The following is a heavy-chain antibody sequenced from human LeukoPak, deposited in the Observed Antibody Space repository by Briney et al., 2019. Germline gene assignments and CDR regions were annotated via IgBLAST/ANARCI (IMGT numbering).Heavy chain of an antibody. CDR1: GGSISSYY. CDR3: ARHRPDSSGYYFDY. CDR2: IYYSGST. J-gene: IGHJ4*02. Sequence: SSETLSLTCTVSGGSISSYYWSWIRQPPGKGLEWIGYIYYSGSTNYNPSLKSRVTISVDTSKNQFSLKLSSVTAADTAVYYCARHRPDSSGYYFDYWGQETLVTVSS. D-gene: IGHD3-22*01. V-gene: IGHV4-59*08.